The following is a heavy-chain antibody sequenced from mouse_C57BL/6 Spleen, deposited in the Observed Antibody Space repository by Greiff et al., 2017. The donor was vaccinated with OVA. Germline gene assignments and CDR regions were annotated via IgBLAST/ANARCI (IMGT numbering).Heavy chain of an antibody. D-gene: IGHD1-1*01. V-gene: IGHV5-4*01. CDR2: ISDGGSYT. CDR1: GFTFSSYA. CDR3: AREDTTEYYAMDY. Sequence: EVKLMESGGGLVKPGGSLKLSCAASGFTFSSYAMSWVRQTPEKRLEWVATISDGGSYTYYPDNVKGRFTITRDNAKNNLYLQMSHLKSEDTAMYYGAREDTTEYYAMDYWGQGTSVTVSS. J-gene: IGHJ4*01.